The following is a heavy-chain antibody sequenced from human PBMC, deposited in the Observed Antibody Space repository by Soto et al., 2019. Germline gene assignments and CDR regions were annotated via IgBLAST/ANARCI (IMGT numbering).Heavy chain of an antibody. J-gene: IGHJ5*02. Sequence: ETLSLTCTVSGGSIGSSSYSWGWIHQPPGKGQEWIGTMYYSGSTYYNPSLKSRVTISVDTSKNQFSLKLNSVTAADTAVYYCARHDPYCGGDRCDWFDPWGQGTLVTVSS. D-gene: IGHD2-21*02. CDR3: ARHDPYCGGDRCDWFDP. CDR2: MYYSGST. V-gene: IGHV4-39*01. CDR1: GGSIGSSSYS.